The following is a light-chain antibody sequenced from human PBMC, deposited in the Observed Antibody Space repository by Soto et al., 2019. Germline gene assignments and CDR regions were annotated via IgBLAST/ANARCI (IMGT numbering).Light chain of an antibody. CDR3: QQYYNLPLT. V-gene: IGKV1-33*01. CDR1: QDISNY. Sequence: DIQMTQSPSSLSASVGERVTITCQASQDISNYLNWYQQKPGKAPKLLIYDASNLETGVPSRFRGSGSRTDFTFTISSLQPEDIATYYYQQYYNLPLTFGGGTKVQIK. J-gene: IGKJ4*01. CDR2: DAS.